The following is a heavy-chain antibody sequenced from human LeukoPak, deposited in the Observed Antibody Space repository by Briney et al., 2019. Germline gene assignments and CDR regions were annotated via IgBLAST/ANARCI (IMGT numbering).Heavy chain of an antibody. Sequence: PGGSLRLSCSPSAFTFSSYGMHWVRQAPGKGLEWVAVISYDGSNKNYADSVKGRFTISRDNSKNTLYLQMNSLRAEDTAGYYWARVAIGTLDYWGQGTLVTVSS. D-gene: IGHD3-10*01. CDR3: ARVAIGTLDY. CDR1: AFTFSSYG. V-gene: IGHV3-30*03. CDR2: ISYDGSNK. J-gene: IGHJ4*02.